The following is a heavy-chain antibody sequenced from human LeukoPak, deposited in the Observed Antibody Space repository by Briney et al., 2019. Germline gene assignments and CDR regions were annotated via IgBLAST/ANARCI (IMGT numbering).Heavy chain of an antibody. CDR3: ARGGPPYSSSWFRLDY. CDR2: INHSGST. J-gene: IGHJ4*02. CDR1: GGSFSGYY. Sequence: PSETLSLTCAVYGGSFSGYYWSWIRQPPGKGLEWIGEINHSGSTNYNPSLKSRVTISVDTSKNQFPLKLSSVTAADTAVYYCARGGPPYSSSWFRLDYWGQGTLVTVSS. V-gene: IGHV4-34*01. D-gene: IGHD6-13*01.